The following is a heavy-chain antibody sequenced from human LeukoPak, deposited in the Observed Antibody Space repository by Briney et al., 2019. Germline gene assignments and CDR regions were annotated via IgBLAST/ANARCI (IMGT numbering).Heavy chain of an antibody. D-gene: IGHD6-19*01. Sequence: GGSLRLSCAASGFSFSSYEMNWVRQAPGKGLEWGSYISSSGSTIYYADSVKGRFTISRDNAKNSLYLQMNSLRVEDTAVYYCARDPEIAVAEGDFDYWGQGTLVTVSS. CDR2: ISSSGSTI. V-gene: IGHV3-48*03. J-gene: IGHJ4*02. CDR1: GFSFSSYE. CDR3: ARDPEIAVAEGDFDY.